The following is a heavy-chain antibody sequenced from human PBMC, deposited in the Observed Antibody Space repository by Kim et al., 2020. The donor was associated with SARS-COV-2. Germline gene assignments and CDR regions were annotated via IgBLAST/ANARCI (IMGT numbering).Heavy chain of an antibody. CDR1: GYTFINYF. CDR3: ARDPRGTYPGSGYFVL. Sequence: ASVKVSCKTSGYTFINYFIHWVRRAPGQGLAWMGIINPVGGSTSYAQKFQGRVTMTRDTSTSTVYMELTSLKSEDEAIYYCARDPRGTYPGSGYFVLWGQGTLVTVSS. J-gene: IGHJ4*02. D-gene: IGHD1-26*01. V-gene: IGHV1-46*01. CDR2: INPVGGST.